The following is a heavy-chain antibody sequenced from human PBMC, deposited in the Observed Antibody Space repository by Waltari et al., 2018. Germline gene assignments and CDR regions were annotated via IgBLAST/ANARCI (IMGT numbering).Heavy chain of an antibody. CDR2: ISGNSDNI. CDR3: AKGHSGSYGLKD. J-gene: IGHJ4*02. Sequence: EVQLVESGGGLVQPGRSLRLSCAVSGFNFDDYAMHWVRQAPGKGLEWVSGISGNSDNIGYADSVKGRFTISRDNAKNSLYLQMNSLRPEDTALYYCAKGHSGSYGLKDWGQGTLVTVSS. D-gene: IGHD1-26*01. V-gene: IGHV3-9*01. CDR1: GFNFDDYA.